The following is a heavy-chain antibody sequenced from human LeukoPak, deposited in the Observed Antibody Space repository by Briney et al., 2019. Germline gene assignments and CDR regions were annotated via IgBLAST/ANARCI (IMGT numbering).Heavy chain of an antibody. CDR2: IRQDGGEI. J-gene: IGHJ6*04. CDR1: RFTFSSYW. D-gene: IGHD2-21*02. CDR3: ARDEGVTGYYGMDV. Sequence: GGSLRLSCAASRFTFSSYWMSWVRQAPGKGLEWVANIRQDGGEIYYVDSVKGRFTISRDNAKNSLYLQMYSLRAEDTAVYYCARDEGVTGYYGMDVWGKGTTVTVSP. V-gene: IGHV3-7*03.